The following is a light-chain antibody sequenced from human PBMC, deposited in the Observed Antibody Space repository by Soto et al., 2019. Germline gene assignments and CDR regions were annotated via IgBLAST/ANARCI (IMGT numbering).Light chain of an antibody. V-gene: IGKV3-20*01. J-gene: IGKJ3*01. CDR2: AAS. CDR3: QQYGSSPLT. CDR1: QSVSSSY. Sequence: EIVLTQSPGTLSLSPGERATLSCRASQSVSSSYLAWYQQKPGQAPRLLIYAASSRATGIPDRFSGSGSGTEFTLIISRLEPEDFAVYYCQQYGSSPLTFGPGTKVDVK.